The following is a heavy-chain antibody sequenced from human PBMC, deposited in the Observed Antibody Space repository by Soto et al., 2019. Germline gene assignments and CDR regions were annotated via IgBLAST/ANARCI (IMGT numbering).Heavy chain of an antibody. CDR2: ITDTGGTT. D-gene: IGHD5-18*01. V-gene: IGHV3-23*01. Sequence: VQLLESGGGLVQPGGSLRLSCAASGFTFSNYAMCWVRQAPVKGLEWVSTITDTGGTTYYADSVKGRFTISRDNSKNSLYLQMNSLRAEDTAVYYCARGDTAMADYYYYYGMDVWGQGTTVTVSS. CDR3: ARGDTAMADYYYYYGMDV. J-gene: IGHJ6*02. CDR1: GFTFSNYA.